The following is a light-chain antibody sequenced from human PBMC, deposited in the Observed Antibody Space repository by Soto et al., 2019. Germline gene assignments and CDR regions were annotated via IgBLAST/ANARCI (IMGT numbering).Light chain of an antibody. J-gene: IGKJ3*01. CDR1: QSVSSND. V-gene: IGKV3-20*01. CDR3: QEYGCSPFS. Sequence: EIVMTQSPRTLSLSPGERATLSCRASQSVSSNDLAWYQQTPGQPPRLLIYGASSRAAGIPDRFSSSGSVTDLTIAVSCCEPEVFALYDCQEYGCSPFSFGAGIKVDFK. CDR2: GAS.